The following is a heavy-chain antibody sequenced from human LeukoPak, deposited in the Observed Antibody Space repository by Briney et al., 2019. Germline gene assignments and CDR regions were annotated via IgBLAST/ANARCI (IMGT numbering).Heavy chain of an antibody. V-gene: IGHV3-21*01. CDR2: ISTSSSYI. CDR1: GFTFSSYS. J-gene: IGHJ4*01. D-gene: IGHD4-11*01. CDR3: ARDRVTRGFDY. Sequence: GGSLRLSCAASGFTFSSYSMNWVRQAPGKGLEWVSSISTSSSYIHYADSVKGRFTISRDNAKNSLYLQMNSLRAEDTAVYYCARDRVTRGFDYWGHGTLVTVSS.